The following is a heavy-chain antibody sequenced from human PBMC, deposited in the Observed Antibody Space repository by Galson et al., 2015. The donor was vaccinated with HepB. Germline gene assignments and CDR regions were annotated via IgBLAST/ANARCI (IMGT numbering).Heavy chain of an antibody. CDR2: ISYDGSNK. D-gene: IGHD2-2*01. CDR1: GFTFSSYA. Sequence: SLRLSCAASGFTFSSYAMHWVRQAPGKGLEWVAVISYDGSNKYYADSVKGRFTISRDNSKNTLYLQMNSLRAEDTAVYYCARDADCSSTSCYQYWPSSGSGWFDPWGQGTLVTVSS. CDR3: ARDADCSSTSCYQYWPSSGSGWFDP. V-gene: IGHV3-30-3*01. J-gene: IGHJ5*02.